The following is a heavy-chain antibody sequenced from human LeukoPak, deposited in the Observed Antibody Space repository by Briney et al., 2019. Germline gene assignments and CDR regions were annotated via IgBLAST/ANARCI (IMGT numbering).Heavy chain of an antibody. J-gene: IGHJ5*02. D-gene: IGHD3-22*01. CDR1: GFTFSNAW. Sequence: PGGSLRLSCAASGFTFSNAWMSWVRPAPGKGLEWVGRIKSKTDGGTTDYAAPLKGRFTISRDDSKNTLYLQMNSLKTEDTAVYYCTTVHYYDSSGYHTNLPWGQGTLVTVSS. V-gene: IGHV3-15*01. CDR3: TTVHYYDSSGYHTNLP. CDR2: IKSKTDGGTT.